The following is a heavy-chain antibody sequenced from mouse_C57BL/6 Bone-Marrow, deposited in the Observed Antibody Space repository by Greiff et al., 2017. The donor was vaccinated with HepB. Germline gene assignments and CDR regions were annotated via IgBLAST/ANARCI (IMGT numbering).Heavy chain of an antibody. CDR1: GYTFTSYW. J-gene: IGHJ4*01. V-gene: IGHV1-64*01. CDR2: IHPNSGST. D-gene: IGHD1-1*01. CDR3: ARLDYYGSSSYAMDY. Sequence: QVQLKQPGAELVKPGASVKLSCKASGYTFTSYWMHWVKQRPGQGLEWIGMIHPNSGSTNYNEKFKSKATLTVDKSSSTAYMQLSSLTSEDSAVYYCARLDYYGSSSYAMDYWGQGTSVTVSS.